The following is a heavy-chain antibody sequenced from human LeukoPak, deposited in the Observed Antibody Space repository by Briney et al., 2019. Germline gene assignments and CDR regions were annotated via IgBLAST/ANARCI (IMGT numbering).Heavy chain of an antibody. CDR2: INPNSGGT. J-gene: IGHJ4*02. V-gene: IGHV1-2*02. CDR1: GYTLTELS. CDR3: ARVVTVRGVISPFDY. D-gene: IGHD3-10*01. Sequence: GASVKVSCKVSGYTLTELSVHWVRQAPGQGLEWMGWINPNSGGTNYAQKFQGRVTMTRDTSISTAYMELSRLRSDDTAVYYCARVVTVRGVISPFDYWGQGTLVTVSS.